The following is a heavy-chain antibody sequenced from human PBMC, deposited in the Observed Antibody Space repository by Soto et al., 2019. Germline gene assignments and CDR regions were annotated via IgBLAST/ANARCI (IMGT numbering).Heavy chain of an antibody. CDR3: ARTPDITIFGVVIATSPDY. CDR1: GYTFTGYY. Sequence: ASVKVSCKASGYTFTGYYMHWVRQAPGQGLEWMGWINPNSGGTNYAQKFQGRVTMTRDTSISTAYMELSRLRSDDTAVYYCARTPDITIFGVVIATSPDYWGQGTLVTVSS. D-gene: IGHD3-3*01. V-gene: IGHV1-2*02. J-gene: IGHJ4*02. CDR2: INPNSGGT.